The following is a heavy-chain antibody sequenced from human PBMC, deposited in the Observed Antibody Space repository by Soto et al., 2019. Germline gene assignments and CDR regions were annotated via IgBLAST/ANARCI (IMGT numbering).Heavy chain of an antibody. CDR3: ASSTYDYVWGSYPMDY. J-gene: IGHJ4*02. CDR2: INSDGSST. CDR1: GFTFSSYW. D-gene: IGHD3-16*02. V-gene: IGHV3-74*01. Sequence: HPGGSLRLSCAASGFTFSSYWMHWVRQAPGKGLVWVSRINSDGSSTSYADSVKGRFTISRDNAKNTLYLQMNSLRAEDTAVYYCASSTYDYVWGSYPMDYWGQGTLVTVSS.